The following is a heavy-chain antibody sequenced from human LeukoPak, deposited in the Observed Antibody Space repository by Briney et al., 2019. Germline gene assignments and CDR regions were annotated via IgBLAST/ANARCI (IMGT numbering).Heavy chain of an antibody. D-gene: IGHD3-22*01. CDR1: GYTFTGYP. V-gene: IGHV1-69*13. CDR2: IIPIFGTA. Sequence: GASVKVSCKASGYTFTGYPIHWVRQAPGQGLEWMGGIIPIFGTANYAQKFQGRVTITADESMSTAYMELSSLRSEDTAVYYCASADPEKLELYYYDSSGYPYGMDVWGQGTTVTVSS. J-gene: IGHJ6*02. CDR3: ASADPEKLELYYYDSSGYPYGMDV.